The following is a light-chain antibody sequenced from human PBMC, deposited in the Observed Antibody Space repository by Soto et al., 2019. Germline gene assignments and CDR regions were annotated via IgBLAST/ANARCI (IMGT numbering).Light chain of an antibody. CDR2: EVN. V-gene: IGLV2-14*01. CDR3: SSYSSITSYVI. J-gene: IGLJ2*01. CDR1: SSDVGGYNY. Sequence: QSVLTQSASVSGSPGQSITISCTGTSSDVGGYNYVSWYQQHPGRAPKLMIYEVNNRPSGVSNRFSGSKSGNTASLTISGLQAEDEADYYCSSYSSITSYVIFGGGTKLTVL.